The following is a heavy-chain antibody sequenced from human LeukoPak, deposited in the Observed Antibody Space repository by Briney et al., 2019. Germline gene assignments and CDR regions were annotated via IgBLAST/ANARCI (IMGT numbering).Heavy chain of an antibody. CDR2: IYTSGST. Sequence: SQTLSLTCTVSGGSISSGGYYWSWIRQPAGKGLEWIGRIYTSGSTNYNPSLKSRVTMSVDTSKNQFSLKLSSVTAADTAVYYCARDVTGSSSPSWYYFDYWGQGTLVTVSS. J-gene: IGHJ4*02. D-gene: IGHD6-6*01. CDR1: GGSISSGGYY. CDR3: ARDVTGSSSPSWYYFDY. V-gene: IGHV4-61*02.